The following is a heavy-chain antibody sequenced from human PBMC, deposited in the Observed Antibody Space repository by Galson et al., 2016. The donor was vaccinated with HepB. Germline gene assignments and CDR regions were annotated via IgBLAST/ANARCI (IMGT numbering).Heavy chain of an antibody. CDR1: GFTFADYA. CDR2: ISWDSGSI. D-gene: IGHD3-10*01. V-gene: IGHV3-9*01. CDR3: AKALEVTKVRGVILSLYYYGMDV. Sequence: SLRLSCAASGFTFADYAMHWVRQVPGRGLEWASSISWDSGSIAYADSVKGRFAISRDNAKNYLHLQMNSLRVEDTAFYYCAKALEVTKVRGVILSLYYYGMDVWGQGTTVTVSS. J-gene: IGHJ6*02.